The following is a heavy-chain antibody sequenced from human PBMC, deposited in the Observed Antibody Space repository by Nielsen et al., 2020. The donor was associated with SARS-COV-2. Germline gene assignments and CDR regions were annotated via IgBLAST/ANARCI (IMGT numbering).Heavy chain of an antibody. V-gene: IGHV4-31*03. CDR2: IYFSGRT. J-gene: IGHJ6*02. CDR1: GGSISSGGYY. Sequence: LRLSCTVSGGSISSGGYYWSWIRHHPGKGLEWIGYIYFSGRTCYNQSLKSRVTISVDTSKNQFSLSLRSVTAADTAVYYCARESSGYDHYNYGMDVWGQGTTVTVSS. D-gene: IGHD5-12*01. CDR3: ARESSGYDHYNYGMDV.